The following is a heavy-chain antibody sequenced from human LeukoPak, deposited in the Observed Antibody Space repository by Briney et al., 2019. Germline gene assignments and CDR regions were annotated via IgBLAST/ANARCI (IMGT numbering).Heavy chain of an antibody. CDR3: ARDQISYGSGSYYS. CDR2: ISAYNGNT. CDR1: GYTFTSYG. D-gene: IGHD3-10*01. V-gene: IGHV1-18*01. Sequence: ASVKVSCKASGYTFTSYGISWVQQAPGQGLEWMGWISAYNGNTNYAQKLQGRVTMTTDTSTSTAYMELRSLRSDDTAVYYCARDQISYGSGSYYSWGQGTLVTVSS. J-gene: IGHJ4*02.